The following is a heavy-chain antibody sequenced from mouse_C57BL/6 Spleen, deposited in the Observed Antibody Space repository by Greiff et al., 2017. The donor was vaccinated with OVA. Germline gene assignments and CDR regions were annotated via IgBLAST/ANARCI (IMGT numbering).Heavy chain of an antibody. J-gene: IGHJ4*01. V-gene: IGHV2-4*01. Sequence: VMLVESGPGLVQPSQSLSITCTVSGFSLTSYGVHWVHQPPGKGLEWLGVIWSGGSTDYNAAFISRLSISKDNSKSQVFFKMNSLQADDTAIYYCAKNTPPMAMDYWGQGTSVTVSS. CDR2: IWSGGST. D-gene: IGHD6-5*01. CDR1: GFSLTSYG. CDR3: AKNTPPMAMDY.